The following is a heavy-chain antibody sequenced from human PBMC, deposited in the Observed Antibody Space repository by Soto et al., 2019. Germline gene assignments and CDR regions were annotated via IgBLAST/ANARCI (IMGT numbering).Heavy chain of an antibody. CDR3: ARDDPFDP. CDR2: IHSSGRS. CDR1: GGAFRSYF. Sequence: QVRLRESGPQVVKPSATLSLNCNVSGGAFRSYFWSWIRQSPGKGLEWIGNIHSSGRSKYNPSFKSRVSMSIDPSKNQFSVRLTSVTPADTAVYYCARDDPFDPWGQGILVTVSS. J-gene: IGHJ5*02. V-gene: IGHV4-59*01.